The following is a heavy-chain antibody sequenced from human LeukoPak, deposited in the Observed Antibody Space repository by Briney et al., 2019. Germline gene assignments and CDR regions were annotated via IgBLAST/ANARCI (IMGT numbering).Heavy chain of an antibody. D-gene: IGHD2-15*01. Sequence: GGSLRLSCGASGFTFNTFGMNWVRQAPGKGLEWVAVIWYDGSNKYYAESVKGRFTISRDNSKNTLYLQMNSLRAEDTAVYYCASVSCTGGNCKPYHYYGMDLWGQGTTVTVSS. CDR1: GFTFNTFG. CDR2: IWYDGSNK. V-gene: IGHV3-33*07. CDR3: ASVSCTGGNCKPYHYYGMDL. J-gene: IGHJ6*02.